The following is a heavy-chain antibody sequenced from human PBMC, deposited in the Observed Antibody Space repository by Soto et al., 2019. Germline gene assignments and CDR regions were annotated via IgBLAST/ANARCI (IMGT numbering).Heavy chain of an antibody. D-gene: IGHD3-9*01. Sequence: QVQLVQSGAEVKKPGASVKVSCKASGYTFINYGINWVRQGPGQGLEWMGWISGSNGNTNYAQKFHVRVTLTTDTSTSTGYMELRSLRSDDTAVYYCARGNYDILTGPNDAFDIWGQGTMVTVSS. CDR2: ISGSNGNT. V-gene: IGHV1-18*01. CDR3: ARGNYDILTGPNDAFDI. CDR1: GYTFINYG. J-gene: IGHJ3*02.